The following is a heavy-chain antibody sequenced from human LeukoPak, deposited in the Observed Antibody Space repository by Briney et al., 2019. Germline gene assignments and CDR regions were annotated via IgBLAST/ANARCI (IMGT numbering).Heavy chain of an antibody. D-gene: IGHD3-10*01. J-gene: IGHJ4*02. V-gene: IGHV4-59*12. CDR3: ARKGFGSGSYSY. CDR1: GGSISSYY. CDR2: IYYSGST. Sequence: NPSETLSLTCTVSGGSISSYYWSWIRQPPGKGLEWIGYIYYSGSTNYNPSLKSRVTISVDTSKNQFSLKLSSVTAADTAVYYCARKGFGSGSYSYWGQGTLVTVSS.